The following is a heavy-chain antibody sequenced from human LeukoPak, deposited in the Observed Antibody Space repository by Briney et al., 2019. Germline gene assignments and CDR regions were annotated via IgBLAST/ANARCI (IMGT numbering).Heavy chain of an antibody. D-gene: IGHD3-3*01. V-gene: IGHV3-21*01. Sequence: GGSLRLSCAASGFTFSSYSMNWVRQAPGKGLECVSSISSSSSYIYYADSVKGRFTISRDNAKNSMYLQMNRMRAEDTAVYSCARDPAADIYDFWSGTIGYWGQGTLVPVSS. CDR3: ARDPAADIYDFWSGTIGY. CDR1: GFTFSSYS. CDR2: ISSSSSYI. J-gene: IGHJ4*02.